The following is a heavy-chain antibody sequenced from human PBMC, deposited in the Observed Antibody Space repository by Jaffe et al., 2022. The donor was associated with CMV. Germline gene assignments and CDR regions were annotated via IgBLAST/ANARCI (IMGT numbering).Heavy chain of an antibody. V-gene: IGHV3-23*04. Sequence: EVQLVESGGGLVQPGTSLRLSCVAAGFAFDYYAMTWVRQTPEKGLEWVSVIGAGGGGVNYADSVKGRFTISRDNSKNTLSLQMNSLRVEDTAIYYCAKYLGSSGASLRTLDAWGQGTMVTVSS. D-gene: IGHD6-25*01. CDR2: IGAGGGGV. CDR1: GFAFDYYA. J-gene: IGHJ4*02. CDR3: AKYLGSSGASLRTLDA.